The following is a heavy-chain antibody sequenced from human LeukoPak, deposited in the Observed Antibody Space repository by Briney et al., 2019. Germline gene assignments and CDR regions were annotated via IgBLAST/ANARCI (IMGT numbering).Heavy chain of an antibody. CDR2: ISAYNGNT. J-gene: IGHJ1*01. V-gene: IGHV1-18*01. Sequence: ASVKVSCKASGYTFTSYGISWVRQAPGQGLEWMGWISAYNGNTNYAQKLQGRVTMTTDTSTSTAYMELRSLRSDDTAGYYCASGGVSSVYLPHTNSFQHWGQATLVTVSS. CDR3: ASGGVSSVYLPHTNSFQH. CDR1: GYTFTSYG. D-gene: IGHD3-22*01.